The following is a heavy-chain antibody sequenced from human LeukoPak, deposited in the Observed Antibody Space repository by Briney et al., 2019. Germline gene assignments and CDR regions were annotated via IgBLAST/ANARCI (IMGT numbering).Heavy chain of an antibody. D-gene: IGHD1-26*01. CDR3: GRDGWVDY. V-gene: IGHV3-33*01. CDR1: GFTFSSSG. CDR2: ISYDGSNK. Sequence: GGSLRLSCAAPGFTFSSSGMHWVRQTPGKGLEWVADISYDGSNKYYAASVKGRLTISRDNSKNTLYLQLKNLRAEDTAVYYCGRDGWVDYWGRGTLVTVSS. J-gene: IGHJ4*02.